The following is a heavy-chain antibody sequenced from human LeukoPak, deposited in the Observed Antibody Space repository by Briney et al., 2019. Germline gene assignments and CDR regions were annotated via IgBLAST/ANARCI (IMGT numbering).Heavy chain of an antibody. D-gene: IGHD4-17*01. CDR3: ARTLDYGDYVDY. CDR2: INPNSGGT. CDR1: GYTFTGYY. Sequence: ASVKVSCKASGYTFTGYYMHWVRQAPGQGLEWMGWINPNSGGTNYAQKFQGRVTMTRDTSISTAYMELSRPRSDDTAVYYCARTLDYGDYVDYWGQGTLVTVSS. J-gene: IGHJ4*02. V-gene: IGHV1-2*02.